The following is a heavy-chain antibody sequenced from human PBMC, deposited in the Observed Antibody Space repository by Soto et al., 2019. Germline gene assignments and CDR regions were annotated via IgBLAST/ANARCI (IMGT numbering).Heavy chain of an antibody. D-gene: IGHD3-16*01. CDR1: GFTFSYYN. Sequence: GGSLRLSCAASGFTFSYYNMNWVRQAPGRGLEWVSYISDSASTIHYADSVKGRFTISRDNAKNSLYLQMNSLRAEDTAVYYCVRNSYDDGPFDPWGQGTLVTVSS. J-gene: IGHJ5*02. CDR3: VRNSYDDGPFDP. V-gene: IGHV3-48*01. CDR2: ISDSASTI.